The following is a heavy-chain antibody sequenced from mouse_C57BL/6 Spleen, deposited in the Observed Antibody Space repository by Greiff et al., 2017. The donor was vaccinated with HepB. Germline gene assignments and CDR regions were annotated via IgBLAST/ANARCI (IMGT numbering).Heavy chain of an antibody. Sequence: VQLQQSGAELVRPGASVKLSCTASGFNIKDDYMHWVKQRPEQGLEWIGWIDPENGDTEYASKFQGKATITADTSSNTAYLQLSSLTSEDTAVYYCTDYYGSSYFDVWGTGTTVTVSS. J-gene: IGHJ1*03. CDR3: TDYYGSSYFDV. D-gene: IGHD1-1*01. V-gene: IGHV14-4*01. CDR1: GFNIKDDY. CDR2: IDPENGDT.